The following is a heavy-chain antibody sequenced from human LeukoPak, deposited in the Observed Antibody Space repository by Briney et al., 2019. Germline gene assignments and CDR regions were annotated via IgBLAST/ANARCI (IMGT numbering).Heavy chain of an antibody. Sequence: SETLSLTCTVSGGSISSYYWGWIRQPPGKGLEWIGSIYYSGSTYYNPSLKSRVTISVDTSKNQFSLKLSSVTAADTAVYYCAVTQGGAAGFRFDYWGQGTLVTVSS. CDR3: AVTQGGAAGFRFDY. V-gene: IGHV4-39*01. J-gene: IGHJ4*02. D-gene: IGHD6-13*01. CDR2: IYYSGST. CDR1: GGSISSYY.